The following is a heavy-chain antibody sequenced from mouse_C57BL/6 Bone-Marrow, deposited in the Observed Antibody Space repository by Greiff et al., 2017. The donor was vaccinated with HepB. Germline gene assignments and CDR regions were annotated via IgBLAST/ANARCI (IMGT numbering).Heavy chain of an antibody. CDR2: IYPGDGDT. J-gene: IGHJ4*01. CDR3: ARPYYSKYYYAMDY. CDR1: GYAFSSYW. Sequence: QVQLQQSGAELVKPGASVKISCTASGYAFSSYWMNWVTQRPGKGLEWIGHIYPGDGDTNYTGKFKGKAPRTADKSSSTAYMQLSSLTSEDSAVYFCARPYYSKYYYAMDYWGQGTSVTVSS. D-gene: IGHD2-5*01. V-gene: IGHV1-80*01.